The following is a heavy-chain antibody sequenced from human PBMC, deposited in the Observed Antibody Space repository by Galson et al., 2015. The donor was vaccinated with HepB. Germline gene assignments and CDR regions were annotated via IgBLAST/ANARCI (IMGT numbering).Heavy chain of an antibody. CDR1: GGSISSDGYY. V-gene: IGHV4-31*03. J-gene: IGHJ4*02. Sequence: TLSLTCTVSGGSISSDGYYWNWIRQYPGKGLEWIGHINSRGSTYYNPSLKSRLNISVDTPKNQFSLTLSSVTAADTAVFYCASSYSSSSVFDYWGQGILVSVSS. CDR3: ASSYSSSSVFDY. D-gene: IGHD6-6*01. CDR2: INSRGST.